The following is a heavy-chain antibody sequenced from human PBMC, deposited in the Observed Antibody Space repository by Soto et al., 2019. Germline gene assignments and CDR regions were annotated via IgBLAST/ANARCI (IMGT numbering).Heavy chain of an antibody. Sequence: EVQLLESGGGLVQPGGSLRLSCAASGFTFSSYAMSWVRQAPGKGLEWVSVISGSGGSTYYADSVKGRFTISRDNSKNTLYLQMNSLRAEDTAVFYCAKEYYEDHRYFDYWGQGTLVTVSS. CDR2: ISGSGGST. V-gene: IGHV3-23*01. CDR3: AKEYYEDHRYFDY. CDR1: GFTFSSYA. J-gene: IGHJ4*02. D-gene: IGHD3-22*01.